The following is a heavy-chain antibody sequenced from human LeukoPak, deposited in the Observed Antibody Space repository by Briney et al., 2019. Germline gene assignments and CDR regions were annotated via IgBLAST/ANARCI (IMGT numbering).Heavy chain of an antibody. CDR2: IYYSGST. D-gene: IGHD5-12*01. CDR1: GGSISSGGYS. V-gene: IGHV4-30-4*07. Sequence: PSQTLSLTCAVSGGSISSGGYSWSWIRQPPGKGLEWIGYIYYSGSTNYNPSLKSRVTISVDTSKKQFSLKLSSVTAADTAVYYCAREDNSGYFWFDPWGQGTLVTVSS. J-gene: IGHJ5*02. CDR3: AREDNSGYFWFDP.